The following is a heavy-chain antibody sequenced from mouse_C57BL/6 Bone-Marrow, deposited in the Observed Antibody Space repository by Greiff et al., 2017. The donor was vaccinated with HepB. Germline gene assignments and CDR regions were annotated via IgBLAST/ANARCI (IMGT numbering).Heavy chain of an antibody. CDR3: ARPGGLRNYYAMDY. CDR1: GFTFSDYG. V-gene: IGHV5-17*01. J-gene: IGHJ4*01. Sequence: EVNLVESGGGLVKPGGSLKLSCAASGFTFSDYGMHWVRQAPEKGLEWVAYISSGSSTIYYADTVKGRFTISRDNAKNTLFLQMTSLRSEDTAMYYCARPGGLRNYYAMDYWGQGTSVTVSS. CDR2: ISSGSSTI. D-gene: IGHD3-1*01.